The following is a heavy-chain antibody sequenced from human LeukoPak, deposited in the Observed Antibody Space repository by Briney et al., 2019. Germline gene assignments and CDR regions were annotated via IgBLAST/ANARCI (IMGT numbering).Heavy chain of an antibody. V-gene: IGHV1-46*01. CDR1: GYTFTSYY. J-gene: IGHJ3*02. CDR3: ARDPPRSDDSSGYYSSSAFDI. CDR2: INPSGGST. Sequence: ASVKVSCKASGYTFTSYYMHWVRQAPGQGLEWMGIINPSGGSTSYAQKFQGRVTMTRDMSTSTVYMELSSLRSEDTAVYYCARDPPRSDDSSGYYSSSAFDIWGQGTMVTDSS. D-gene: IGHD3-22*01.